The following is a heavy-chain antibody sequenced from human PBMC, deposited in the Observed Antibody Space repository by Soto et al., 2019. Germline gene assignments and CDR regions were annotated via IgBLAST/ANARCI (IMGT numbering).Heavy chain of an antibody. CDR2: IIPIFGTA. Sequence: SVKVSCKASGGTFSSYAISWVRQAPGQGLGWMGGIIPIFGTANYAQKFQGRVTITADESTSTAYMELSSLRSEDTAVYYCARQYYYDSSGYYPLDYWGQGTLVTVSS. V-gene: IGHV1-69*13. CDR1: GGTFSSYA. J-gene: IGHJ4*02. D-gene: IGHD3-22*01. CDR3: ARQYYYDSSGYYPLDY.